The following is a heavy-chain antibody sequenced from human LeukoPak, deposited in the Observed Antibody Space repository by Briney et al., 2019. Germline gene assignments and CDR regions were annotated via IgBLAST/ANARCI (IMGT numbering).Heavy chain of an antibody. CDR1: GYTFTGYY. D-gene: IGHD2-2*01. V-gene: IGHV1-2*02. CDR2: INPNSGGT. Sequence: ASVKVSCKASGYTFTGYYMHWVRQAPGQGLEWMGWINPNSGGTNYAQKFQGRVTMTRDTSISTAYMELSRLRSDDTAVYYCARVRIGAQPAAAMNYWGQGTLVTVSS. J-gene: IGHJ4*02. CDR3: ARVRIGAQPAAAMNY.